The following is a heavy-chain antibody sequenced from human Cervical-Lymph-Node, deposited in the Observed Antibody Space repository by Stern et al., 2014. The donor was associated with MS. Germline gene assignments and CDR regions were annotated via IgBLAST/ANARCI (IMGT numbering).Heavy chain of an antibody. CDR2: ISYDGSNK. D-gene: IGHD5-24*01. CDR1: GFTFSSYG. Sequence: MQLVESGGGVVQPGRSLRLSCAASGFTFSSYGMHWVRQAPGKGLEWVAVISYDGSNKYYADSVKGRFTISRDNSKNTLYLQMSSLRAEDTAVYYCAKVSGDGYIDYWGQGTLVTVSS. V-gene: IGHV3-30*18. J-gene: IGHJ4*02. CDR3: AKVSGDGYIDY.